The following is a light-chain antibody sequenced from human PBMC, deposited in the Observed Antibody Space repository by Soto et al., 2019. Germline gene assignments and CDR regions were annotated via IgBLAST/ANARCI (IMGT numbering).Light chain of an antibody. Sequence: EIVLTQSPGTLSLSPGDRATLSCRASHSINTSFLAWFQQKPGQAPRLLIYAASTRATGIPDRFSGSASETDFTLTINRLEPEDSAVYYCQQYGDSPWTLGQGTKV. CDR2: AAS. V-gene: IGKV3-20*01. J-gene: IGKJ1*01. CDR3: QQYGDSPWT. CDR1: HSINTSF.